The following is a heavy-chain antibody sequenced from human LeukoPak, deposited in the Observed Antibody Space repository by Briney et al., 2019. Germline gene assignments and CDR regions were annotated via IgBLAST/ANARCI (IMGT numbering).Heavy chain of an antibody. Sequence: SETLSLTCAVYGGSFSGYFWSWIRQPPGKGLGWIGEINHSGNIRYNPSLMSRVTVSVDTSKNQVSLKLRSVTAADTAIYYCARAADYLGSGSQLGYWGQGILVTVSS. CDR3: ARAADYLGSGSQLGY. CDR2: INHSGNI. V-gene: IGHV4-34*01. J-gene: IGHJ4*02. D-gene: IGHD3-10*01. CDR1: GGSFSGYF.